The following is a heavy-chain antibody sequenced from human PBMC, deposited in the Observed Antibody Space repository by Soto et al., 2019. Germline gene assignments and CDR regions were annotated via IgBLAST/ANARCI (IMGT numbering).Heavy chain of an antibody. Sequence: QVQLQESGPGLVKPSQTLSLTCTVAGGSISSGGYYWSWIRQHTGKGQEWIGYIYYSGSTYYNPSLKSRVTISVDTAKNQFSLKLRSVTAADTAVYYCARSHPTVTTKGAFDIWGQGTMVTVSS. CDR3: ARSHPTVTTKGAFDI. CDR2: IYYSGST. CDR1: GGSISSGGYY. D-gene: IGHD4-17*01. V-gene: IGHV4-31*03. J-gene: IGHJ3*02.